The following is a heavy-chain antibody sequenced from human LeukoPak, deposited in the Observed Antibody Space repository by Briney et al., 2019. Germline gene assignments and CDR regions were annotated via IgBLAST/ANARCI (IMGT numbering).Heavy chain of an antibody. CDR3: ATDSVAARGWFDP. CDR2: IYHSGST. D-gene: IGHD6-6*01. Sequence: PSETLSLTCTVSGGSISSGGYYWSCIRQPPGKGLECIGYIYHSGSTYYNPSLKSRVTISVDRSKNQFSLKLSSVTAADTAVYYCATDSVAARGWFDPWGQGTLVTVSS. J-gene: IGHJ5*02. CDR1: GGSISSGGYY. V-gene: IGHV4-30-2*01.